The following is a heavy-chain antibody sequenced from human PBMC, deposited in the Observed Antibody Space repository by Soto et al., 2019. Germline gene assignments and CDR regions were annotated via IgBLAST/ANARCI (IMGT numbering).Heavy chain of an antibody. Sequence: SETLSLTCTVSGGSISSYYWSWIRQPPGRGLEWIGYIYYSGSTNYNPSLKSRVTISVDTSKNQFSLKLSSVTAADTAVYYCAGSSWYVDFDYWGQGTLVTVSS. CDR2: IYYSGST. J-gene: IGHJ4*02. CDR1: GGSISSYY. V-gene: IGHV4-59*01. CDR3: AGSSWYVDFDY. D-gene: IGHD6-13*01.